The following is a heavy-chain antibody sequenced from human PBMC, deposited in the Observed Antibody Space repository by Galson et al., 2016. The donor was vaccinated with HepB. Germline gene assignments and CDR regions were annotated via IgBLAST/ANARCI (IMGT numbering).Heavy chain of an antibody. CDR3: ARPYTPTGWSSSY. V-gene: IGHV3-7*03. D-gene: IGHD6-19*01. CDR1: GFVFSNYW. J-gene: IGHJ4*02. CDR2: IKQDGSET. Sequence: SLRLSCAGSGFVFSNYWMIWVRQAPGEGLEWVANIKQDGSETHYVDSVKGRFIISRDNAKNLTYLQMNSLRAEDTAVYYCARPYTPTGWSSSYWGQGTLVTVSS.